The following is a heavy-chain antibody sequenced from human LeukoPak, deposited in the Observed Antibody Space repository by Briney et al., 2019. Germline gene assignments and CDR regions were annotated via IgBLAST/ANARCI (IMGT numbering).Heavy chain of an antibody. CDR2: IYYSGST. CDR1: GGSFNGYF. V-gene: IGHV4-59*08. Sequence: SETLSLTCAVYGGSFNGYFWSWIRQPPGKGLEWIGYIYYSGSTNYNPSLKSRVTISVDTSKNQFSLKLSSVTAADTAVYYCARLGGSTVTTIDYWGQGTLVTVSS. CDR3: ARLGGSTVTTIDY. J-gene: IGHJ4*02. D-gene: IGHD4-17*01.